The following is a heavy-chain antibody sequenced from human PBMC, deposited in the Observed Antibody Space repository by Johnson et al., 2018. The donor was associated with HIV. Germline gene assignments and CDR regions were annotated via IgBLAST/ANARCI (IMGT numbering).Heavy chain of an antibody. J-gene: IGHJ3*02. Sequence: QVQLVESGGGVVQPGRSLRLSCAASGFTFSSYAMHWVRQAPGKGLEWVAVISYDGRNKYYADSVKGRFTISRDNSKNTLYLQMNSLRAEDTAVYYCARSSTVVTPHDIWGQGTMVTVSS. D-gene: IGHD4-23*01. CDR3: ARSSTVVTPHDI. CDR2: ISYDGRNK. V-gene: IGHV3-30*04. CDR1: GFTFSSYA.